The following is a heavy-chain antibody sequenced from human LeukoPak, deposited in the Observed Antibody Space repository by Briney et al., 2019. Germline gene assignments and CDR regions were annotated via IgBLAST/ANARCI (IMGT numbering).Heavy chain of an antibody. V-gene: IGHV3-23*01. Sequence: PGGSLRLSCAASGFTFSNYSMNWVRQAPGKGLKWVSVISGNGGSTYYADSVKGRITISRDNSKTTLYMQMNSLRSEDTAVYYCARDLGNAVEPKAIYGMDVWGQGTTVTVSS. J-gene: IGHJ6*01. CDR2: ISGNGGST. CDR1: GFTFSNYS. D-gene: IGHD2-8*01. CDR3: ARDLGNAVEPKAIYGMDV.